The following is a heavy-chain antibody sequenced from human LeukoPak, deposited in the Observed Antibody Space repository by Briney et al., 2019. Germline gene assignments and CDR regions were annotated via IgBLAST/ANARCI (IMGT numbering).Heavy chain of an antibody. Sequence: GGSLRLSCAASGFTFSSYSMNWVRQAPGKGLQWVSSISSTGSYIYYADSMKGRFTISRDSAKNSLYLQMDSLRAEDTAVYYCARVEAWQWLARLDPSPFDHWGQGTLVTVSS. J-gene: IGHJ4*02. D-gene: IGHD6-19*01. CDR1: GFTFSSYS. CDR2: ISSTGSYI. V-gene: IGHV3-21*01. CDR3: ARVEAWQWLARLDPSPFDH.